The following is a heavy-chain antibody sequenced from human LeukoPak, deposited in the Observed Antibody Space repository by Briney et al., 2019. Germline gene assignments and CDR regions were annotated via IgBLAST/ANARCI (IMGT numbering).Heavy chain of an antibody. V-gene: IGHV4-30-2*01. Sequence: SETLSLTCAVSGGSISSGGYSWSWIRQPPGKGLEWIGYIYHSGSTNYNPSLKSRVTISVDTSKNQFSLKLSSVTAADTAVYYCARVPVPPPNAFDIWGQGTMVTVSS. J-gene: IGHJ3*02. CDR1: GGSISSGGYS. CDR2: IYHSGST. D-gene: IGHD1-1*01. CDR3: ARVPVPPPNAFDI.